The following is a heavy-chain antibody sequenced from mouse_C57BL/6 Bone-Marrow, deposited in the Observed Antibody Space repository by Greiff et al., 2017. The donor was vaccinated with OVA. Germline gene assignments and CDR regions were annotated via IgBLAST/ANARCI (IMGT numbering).Heavy chain of an antibody. CDR1: GYTFTNYW. D-gene: IGHD1-1*01. CDR2: IYPGGGYT. CDR3: AYYYGSSLGFAY. J-gene: IGHJ3*01. Sequence: QVQLKESGAELVRPGTSVKMSCKASGYTFTNYWIGWAKQRPGHGLEWIGDIYPGGGYTNYNEKFKGKATLTADTSSSTAYMQFSSLTSEDSAIYYGAYYYGSSLGFAYWGQGTLVTVSA. V-gene: IGHV1-63*01.